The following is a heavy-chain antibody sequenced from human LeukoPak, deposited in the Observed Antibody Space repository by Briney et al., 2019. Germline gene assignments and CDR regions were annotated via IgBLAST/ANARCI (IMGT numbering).Heavy chain of an antibody. CDR2: IHNDGTAT. CDR3: ATVSEY. Sequence: GGSLRLSCAVSGFSFNNFWMHWVRHLPGKGLGWVSGIHNDGTATYYADSVKGRFTTSRHNAKQPVYLQVNGLRAGGTIVYYCATVSEYWGQRTLVTVSS. J-gene: IGHJ4*02. V-gene: IGHV3-74*01. CDR1: GFSFNNFW.